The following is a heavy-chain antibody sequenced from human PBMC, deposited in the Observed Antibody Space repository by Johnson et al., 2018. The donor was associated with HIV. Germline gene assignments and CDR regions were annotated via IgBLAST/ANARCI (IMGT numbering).Heavy chain of an antibody. CDR1: GFTFSSYA. Sequence: QVQLVESGGGVVQPGRSLRLPCAASGFTFSSYAMHWVRQAPGKGLEWVAVISYDGTNKYYADSVKGRFTLSRDNSKNTLDLQMNSLTIEDTAVFYCAKTRMGCILDAFDLWGQGTMVIVS. CDR3: AKTRMGCILDAFDL. V-gene: IGHV3-30*18. J-gene: IGHJ3*01. D-gene: IGHD1-14*01. CDR2: ISYDGTNK.